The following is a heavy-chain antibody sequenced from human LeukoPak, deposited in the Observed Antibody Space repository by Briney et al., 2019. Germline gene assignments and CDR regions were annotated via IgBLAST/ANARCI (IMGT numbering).Heavy chain of an antibody. Sequence: SETLSLTCTVSGGSISSSSYYWGWIRQPPGKGLEWIGSIYYSGSTNYNPSLKSRVTISVDTSKNQFSLKLSSVTAADTAVYYCARHYDFWSGYWGYFDYWGQGTLVTVSS. V-gene: IGHV4-39*01. CDR3: ARHYDFWSGYWGYFDY. CDR1: GGSISSSSYY. D-gene: IGHD3-3*01. J-gene: IGHJ4*02. CDR2: IYYSGST.